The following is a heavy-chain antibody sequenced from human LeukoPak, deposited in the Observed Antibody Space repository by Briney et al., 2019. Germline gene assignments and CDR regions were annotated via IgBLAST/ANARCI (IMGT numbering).Heavy chain of an antibody. CDR3: AKRSCSGGSCSTFDY. J-gene: IGHJ4*02. D-gene: IGHD2-15*01. CDR2: ISGSGGST. CDR1: GFTFSSYA. V-gene: IGHV3-23*01. Sequence: GGSLRLSCAASGFTFSSYAMSWVRQAPGKGLEWVSAISGSGGSTYYADSVKGRFTISRDNSKNTLYLQMNSLRAEDTAVYYCAKRSCSGGSCSTFDYWGQGTLVTVSS.